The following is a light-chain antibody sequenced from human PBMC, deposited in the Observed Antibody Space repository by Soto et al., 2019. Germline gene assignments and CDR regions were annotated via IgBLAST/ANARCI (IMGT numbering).Light chain of an antibody. CDR1: QSIGTW. V-gene: IGKV1-5*03. Sequence: DIQMTQSPSTLSASVGDRVTITCRASQSIGTWLAWYQQKPGKAPKLLVYRASNLESGVPSRFSGSGSGTEFTLTISSLQPDDSATYYCQQCNAYPLTFGGGTQVEIK. J-gene: IGKJ4*01. CDR2: RAS. CDR3: QQCNAYPLT.